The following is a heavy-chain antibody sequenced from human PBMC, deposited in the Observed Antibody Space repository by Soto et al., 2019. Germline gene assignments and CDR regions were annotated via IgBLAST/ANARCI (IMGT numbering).Heavy chain of an antibody. CDR3: AHSYESGSYYRHFDY. Sequence: QITLKESGPTLVKPTQTLTLTCTFSGFSLNTDGVRVGWIRQPPGKALEWLALIYWDDDKRYTPSLKSRLTITKDTSKNQVVLIMTNMDPVDTATYYCAHSYESGSYYRHFDYWGQGTLVIVSS. J-gene: IGHJ4*02. D-gene: IGHD1-26*01. CDR1: GFSLNTDGVR. V-gene: IGHV2-5*02. CDR2: IYWDDDK.